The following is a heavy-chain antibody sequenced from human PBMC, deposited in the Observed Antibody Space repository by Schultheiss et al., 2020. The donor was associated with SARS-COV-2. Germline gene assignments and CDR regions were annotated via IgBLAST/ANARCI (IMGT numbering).Heavy chain of an antibody. CDR1: GYTFTGYY. CDR2: INPNSGGT. Sequence: ASVKVSCKASGYTFTGYYMHWVRQAPGQGLEWMGWINPNSGGTNYAQKFQGWVTMTRDTSISTAYMELSRLRSDDTAVYYCARLGIAAAGTGFDYWGQGTLVTVSS. CDR3: ARLGIAAAGTGFDY. V-gene: IGHV1-2*04. J-gene: IGHJ4*02. D-gene: IGHD6-13*01.